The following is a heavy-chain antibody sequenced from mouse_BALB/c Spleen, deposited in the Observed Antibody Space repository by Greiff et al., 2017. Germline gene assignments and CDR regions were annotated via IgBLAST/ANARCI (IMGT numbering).Heavy chain of an antibody. CDR1: GYTFTSYW. CDR3: ARSYYGNSFLAY. D-gene: IGHD1-1*01. CDR2: IDPSNSDT. V-gene: IGHV1S127*01. Sequence: VHLVESGPELVRPGASVKMSCKASGYTFTSYWMHWVKQRPGQGLEWIGMIDPSNSDTRLNQKFKDKATLTVDKSSITAYMQLSSLTSDDSAVYYCARSYYGNSFLAYWGKGTLGTVSA. J-gene: IGHJ3*01.